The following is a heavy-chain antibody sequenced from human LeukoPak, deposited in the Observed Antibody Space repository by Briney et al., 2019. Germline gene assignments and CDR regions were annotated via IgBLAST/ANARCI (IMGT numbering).Heavy chain of an antibody. J-gene: IGHJ3*02. D-gene: IGHD1-26*01. CDR3: ARGGSPPEALGDAFDI. Sequence: PGGSLRLSCATSGFTFSTYWKHWGRQAPGKGLVRVSRINSDGSSTIYADSVKGRFTISRDNAKNTLYLQMNSLRAEDTAVYYCARGGSPPEALGDAFDIWGQGTMVTVSS. CDR1: GFTFSTYW. V-gene: IGHV3-74*01. CDR2: INSDGSST.